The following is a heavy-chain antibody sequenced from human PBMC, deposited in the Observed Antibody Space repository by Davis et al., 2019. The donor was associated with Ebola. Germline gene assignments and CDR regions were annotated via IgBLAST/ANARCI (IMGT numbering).Heavy chain of an antibody. D-gene: IGHD4-17*01. Sequence: PGGSLRLSCAVSGYSISSGYYWGWIRQPPGEGLEWIGEINHNGNINYNPSLKSRVSISVDTSKKQFSLNLNSVTAADTAVYYCAKRVTIHYFMDVWGRGTPVTVSS. CDR3: AKRVTIHYFMDV. V-gene: IGHV4-38-2*01. CDR2: INHNGNI. J-gene: IGHJ6*03. CDR1: GYSISSGYY.